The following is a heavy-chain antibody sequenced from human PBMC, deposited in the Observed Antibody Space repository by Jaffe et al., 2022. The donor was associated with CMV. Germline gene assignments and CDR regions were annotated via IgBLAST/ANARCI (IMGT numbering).Heavy chain of an antibody. CDR2: IYTSGST. V-gene: IGHV4-4*07. J-gene: IGHJ4*02. CDR1: GGSISSYY. CDR3: ARVVTIFGVVAYYFDY. D-gene: IGHD3-3*01. Sequence: QVQLQESGPGLVKPSETLSLTCTVSGGSISSYYWSWIRQPAGKGLEWIGRIYTSGSTNYNPSLKSRVTMSVDTSKNQFSLKLSSVTAADTAVYYCARVVTIFGVVAYYFDYWGQGTLVTVSS.